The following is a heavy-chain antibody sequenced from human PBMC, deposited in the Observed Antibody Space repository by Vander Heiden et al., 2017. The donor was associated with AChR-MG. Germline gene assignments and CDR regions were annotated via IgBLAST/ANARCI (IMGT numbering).Heavy chain of an antibody. Sequence: EVQLVETGGGLLQPGGSLRLSCAASGFTVSSNYMSWVRQAPGKGLEWVSVIYSGGSTYYADSVKGRFTISRDNSKNTLYLQMNSLRAEDTAVYYCARDRTTTATYYYYYYGMDVWGQGTTVTVSS. J-gene: IGHJ6*02. CDR1: GFTVSSNY. CDR3: ARDRTTTATYYYYYYGMDV. V-gene: IGHV3-53*02. D-gene: IGHD1-1*01. CDR2: IYSGGST.